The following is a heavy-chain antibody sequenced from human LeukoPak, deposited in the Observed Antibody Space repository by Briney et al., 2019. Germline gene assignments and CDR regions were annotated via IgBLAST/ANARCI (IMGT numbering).Heavy chain of an antibody. CDR2: IQTSGST. Sequence: SETLSLTCTVSGGSISSGGYYWNWIRQPAGKGLEWIGRIQTSGSTNYNPSLNSRVTISVDTSENQFSLELRSVTAADTAVYYCARDGGNFWSGYSGAFDIWGQGTMVTVSS. V-gene: IGHV4-61*02. D-gene: IGHD3-3*01. CDR3: ARDGGNFWSGYSGAFDI. CDR1: GGSISSGGYY. J-gene: IGHJ3*02.